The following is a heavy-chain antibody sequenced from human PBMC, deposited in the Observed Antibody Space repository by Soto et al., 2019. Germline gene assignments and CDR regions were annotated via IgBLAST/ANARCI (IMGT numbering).Heavy chain of an antibody. CDR2: ISAYNGNT. CDR1: GYTFTSYG. D-gene: IGHD4-17*01. V-gene: IGHV1-18*04. J-gene: IGHJ6*01. Sequence: ASVKVSCKASGYTFTSYGISWVRQAPGQGPEWMGWISAYNGNTNYAQKFQGRVTITADESTSTAYMELSSLRSEDTAVYYCARVTTVTTSGGMDVWGQGTTVTVSS. CDR3: ARVTTVTTSGGMDV.